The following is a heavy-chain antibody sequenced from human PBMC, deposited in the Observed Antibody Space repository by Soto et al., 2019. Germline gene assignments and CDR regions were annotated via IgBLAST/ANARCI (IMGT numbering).Heavy chain of an antibody. V-gene: IGHV2-70*04. CDR1: PYSHKTNEMR. Sequence: SVPRWVNHREANTWTSRCSPYSHKTNEMRVSWIRQPPGKALEWLARIDWDDDTFYSTSLRTRLTISQDTSKNQVALTMTNMDPVDTASYYGAKARRDGSWFSPWGQKTLVTVS. J-gene: IGHJ5*02. CDR3: AKARRDGSWFSP. D-gene: IGHD5-12*01. CDR2: IDWDDDT.